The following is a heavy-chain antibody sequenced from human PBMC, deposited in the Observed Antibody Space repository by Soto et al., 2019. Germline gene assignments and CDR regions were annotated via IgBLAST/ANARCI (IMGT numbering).Heavy chain of an antibody. Sequence: ASVKVSCKASGGTFSSYAISWVRQAPGQGLEWMGGIIPIFGTANYAQKFQGRVTITADESTSTAYMELSSLRSEDTAVYYCARDYSGSYYGEYVFDIWGQGTMVTVSS. D-gene: IGHD1-26*01. CDR3: ARDYSGSYYGEYVFDI. V-gene: IGHV1-69*13. CDR1: GGTFSSYA. J-gene: IGHJ3*02. CDR2: IIPIFGTA.